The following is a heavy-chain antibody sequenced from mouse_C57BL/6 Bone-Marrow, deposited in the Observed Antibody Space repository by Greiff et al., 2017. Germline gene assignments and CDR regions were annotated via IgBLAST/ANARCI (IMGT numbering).Heavy chain of an antibody. V-gene: IGHV1-59*01. CDR2: IDPSASYT. CDR1: GYTFTSYW. J-gene: IGHJ2*01. D-gene: IGHD1-1*01. Sequence: QVQLQQPGAELVRPGTSVKLSCKASGYTFTSYWLPWVQQRPGQGLEWIGVIDPSASYTNYNPKFKGKATLTVDTSSSTAYMQLSSLTSEDSAVYYGARFPPYYGSFCDDWGQGTTLTVSS. CDR3: ARFPPYYGSFCDD.